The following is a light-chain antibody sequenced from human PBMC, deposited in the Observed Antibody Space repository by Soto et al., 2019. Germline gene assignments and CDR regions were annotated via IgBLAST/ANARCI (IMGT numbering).Light chain of an antibody. CDR3: QQYVNSPGT. CDR2: GAS. J-gene: IGKJ1*01. CDR1: QIVNSDY. Sequence: EIVLTQSPGTLSLSSGERATLSCGASQIVNSDYFAWFQLKPGQAPRLLIYGASRRATGIPDRFSGSGSGTDFTLTINRLEPEDFAMYYCQQYVNSPGTFGQGSRIEIK. V-gene: IGKV3-20*01.